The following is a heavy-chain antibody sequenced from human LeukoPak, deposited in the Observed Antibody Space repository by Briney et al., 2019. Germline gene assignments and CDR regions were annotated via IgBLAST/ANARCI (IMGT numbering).Heavy chain of an antibody. CDR3: ARVSYYDSSGNRGAFDY. CDR1: GGSFIGYY. Sequence: PSETLSLTCAVYGGSFIGYYWSWIRQPPGKGLEWIGEINHSGSTNYNPSLKSRVTISVDTSKNQFYLKLSYVTAADSAVYYCARVSYYDSSGNRGAFDYWGQGTLVTVSS. V-gene: IGHV4-34*01. D-gene: IGHD3-22*01. J-gene: IGHJ4*02. CDR2: INHSGST.